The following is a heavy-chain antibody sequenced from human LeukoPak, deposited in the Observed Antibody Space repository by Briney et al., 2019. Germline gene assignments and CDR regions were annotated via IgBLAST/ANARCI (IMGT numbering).Heavy chain of an antibody. V-gene: IGHV4-59*01. Sequence: PSETLSLTCAVYGGSFSSYYWSWIRQPPGKGLEWIGYIYYSGSTNYNPSLKSRVTISVDTSKNQFSLKLSSVTAADTAVYYCARATPITMVRGVIDHFDYWGQGTLVTVSS. CDR1: GGSFSSYY. D-gene: IGHD3-10*01. CDR2: IYYSGST. CDR3: ARATPITMVRGVIDHFDY. J-gene: IGHJ4*02.